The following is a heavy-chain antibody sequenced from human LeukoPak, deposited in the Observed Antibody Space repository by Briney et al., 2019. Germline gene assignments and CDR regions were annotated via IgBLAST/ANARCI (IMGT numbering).Heavy chain of an antibody. CDR1: GYTFTGYY. D-gene: IGHD3-3*01. J-gene: IGHJ3*02. Sequence: GASVKVSCKASGYTFTGYYMHWVRQAPGQGLEWMGWINPNSGGTNYAQKFQGRVTMTRDTSISTAYMELSRLRSDDTAVYYCARGEYDFWSGYQRDAFDIWGQGTMITVSS. CDR2: INPNSGGT. CDR3: ARGEYDFWSGYQRDAFDI. V-gene: IGHV1-2*02.